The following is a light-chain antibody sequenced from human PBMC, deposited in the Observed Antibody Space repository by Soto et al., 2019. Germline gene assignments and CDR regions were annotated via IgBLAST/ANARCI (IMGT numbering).Light chain of an antibody. CDR3: QQYNNWPPLT. V-gene: IGKV3-15*01. CDR2: GAS. Sequence: EIVMTQSPGTLSVSPGERATLSCRASQSITKDLAWYQQKPGQAPRLLIYGASTRATGVPARFSGSGSGTEFTLTISSLQSEDFAVYSCQQYNNWPPLTFGGGTKVEIK. CDR1: QSITKD. J-gene: IGKJ4*01.